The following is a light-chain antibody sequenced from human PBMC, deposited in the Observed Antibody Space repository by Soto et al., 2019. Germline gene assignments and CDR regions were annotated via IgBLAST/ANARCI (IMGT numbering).Light chain of an antibody. Sequence: EIVMTQSPATLSVSPGERATLSCRASQSVSSNLAWYQQKPGQAPRLLIYGASTRATGIPARFSTSGSGTEFTLTITSLQSEDFAVYYCQQYIYWTFGQGTEVEFK. V-gene: IGKV3-15*01. J-gene: IGKJ1*01. CDR1: QSVSSN. CDR2: GAS. CDR3: QQYIYWT.